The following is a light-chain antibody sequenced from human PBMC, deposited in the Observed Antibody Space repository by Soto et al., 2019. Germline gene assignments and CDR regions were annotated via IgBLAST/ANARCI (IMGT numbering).Light chain of an antibody. CDR2: GAS. CDR3: QQYNDWPPA. Sequence: ETVMTQSPATLSLSPGERATLSCRASQSVSSKLVWYQQKPGQAPRFLIYGASTRATGIPARFRGSGSGTEFTLTIDSLQSEDFAVYYCQQYNDWPPAFGGGTKVENK. CDR1: QSVSSK. V-gene: IGKV3-15*01. J-gene: IGKJ4*01.